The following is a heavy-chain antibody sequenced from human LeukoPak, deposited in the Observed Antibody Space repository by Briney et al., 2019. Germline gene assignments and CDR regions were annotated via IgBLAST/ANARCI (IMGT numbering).Heavy chain of an antibody. CDR2: FIPILGIA. J-gene: IGHJ6*03. D-gene: IGHD3-3*01. CDR1: GGTFSSYA. CDR3: ARGAPDFWSVYYMDV. Sequence: ASVKVSCEASGGTFSSYAISWVRQTPGQGLEWMRRFIPILGIANYAQKFQGRVTITADKSTSTAYMELSNLRSEDTAVYYCARGAPDFWSVYYMDVWGKGTTVTVSS. V-gene: IGHV1-69*04.